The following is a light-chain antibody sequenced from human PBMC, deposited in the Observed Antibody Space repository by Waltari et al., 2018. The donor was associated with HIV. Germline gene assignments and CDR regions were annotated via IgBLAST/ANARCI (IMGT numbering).Light chain of an antibody. CDR2: RNN. CDR3: AAWDDSLSGPWV. CDR1: SSNLGSNY. J-gene: IGLJ3*02. V-gene: IGLV1-47*01. Sequence: QSVLTQPPSASGTPGQRVTISCSGSSSNLGSNYVYWYQQLPGTAPKHLIYRNNRRPSGVPDRFSGSKSGASASLAISGLRSEDDADYYCAAWDDSLSGPWVFGGGTELTVL.